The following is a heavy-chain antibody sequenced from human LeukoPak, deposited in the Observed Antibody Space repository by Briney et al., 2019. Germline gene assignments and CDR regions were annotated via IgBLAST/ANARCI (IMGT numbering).Heavy chain of an antibody. Sequence: SETLSLTCTVSGGSISSYYWSWIRQPPGKGLEWIGYIYYSGSTYYNPSLKSRVTISVDTSKNQFSLKLSSVTAADTAVYYCARAVGDFWSGYSAFDIWGQGTMVTVSS. CDR1: GGSISSYY. J-gene: IGHJ3*02. CDR2: IYYSGST. V-gene: IGHV4-30-4*08. CDR3: ARAVGDFWSGYSAFDI. D-gene: IGHD3-3*01.